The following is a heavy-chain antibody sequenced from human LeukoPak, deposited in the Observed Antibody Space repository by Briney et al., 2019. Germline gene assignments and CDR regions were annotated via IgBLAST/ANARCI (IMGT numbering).Heavy chain of an antibody. V-gene: IGHV3-30*02. J-gene: IGHJ6*03. D-gene: IGHD2-15*01. Sequence: PGGSLRLSCAASGFTFSTYGMHWVRQAPGKGLEWVAFIRYDGRNKYYADSVKGRFTISRDNSKNTLCLQMNSLRAEDTAVYYCAKSDRIGYCSGGSCSHSEEYYYYYYMDVWGKGTTVTVSS. CDR1: GFTFSTYG. CDR2: IRYDGRNK. CDR3: AKSDRIGYCSGGSCSHSEEYYYYYYMDV.